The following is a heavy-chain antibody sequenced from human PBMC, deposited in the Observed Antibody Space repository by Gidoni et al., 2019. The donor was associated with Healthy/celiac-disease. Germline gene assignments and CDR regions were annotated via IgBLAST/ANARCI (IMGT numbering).Heavy chain of an antibody. J-gene: IGHJ4*02. CDR2: IGAYNGNT. V-gene: IGHV1-18*01. Sequence: GESPGQGLEWMGWIGAYNGNTHYPQKFQDRVTVTTDTSTSTVYMELRSLTSADTAVYFCARDPEHNHEHDWGQGTQVTVSS. CDR3: ARDPEHNHEHD. D-gene: IGHD1-1*01.